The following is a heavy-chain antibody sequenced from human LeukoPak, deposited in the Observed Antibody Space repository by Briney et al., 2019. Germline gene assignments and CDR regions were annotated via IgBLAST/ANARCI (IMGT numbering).Heavy chain of an antibody. CDR1: GFTFRTYA. CDR3: ARIGSAAFTDY. J-gene: IGHJ4*02. Sequence: GGSLRLSCAASGFTFRTYALNWVREAPERGVEWVSAISDSGGAIYYAHSVKGRLPMSRDHSKNSLFLQMNSLRAEDTAVYYCARIGSAAFTDYWGQGTLVTVSS. CDR2: ISDSGGAI. D-gene: IGHD3-3*02. V-gene: IGHV3-23*01.